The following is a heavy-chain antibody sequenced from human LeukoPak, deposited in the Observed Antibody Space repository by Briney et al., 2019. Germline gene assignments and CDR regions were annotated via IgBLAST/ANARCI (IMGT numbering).Heavy chain of an antibody. CDR1: GYTFTSYD. Sequence: ASVKVSCKASGYTFTSYDINWVRQATGQGLEWMGWMNPNSGNTGYAQKFQGRVTMTRNTSISTAYMELSSLRSDDTAVYCCARDWGIAAAGTTYWGQGTLVTVSS. J-gene: IGHJ4*02. V-gene: IGHV1-8*01. CDR2: MNPNSGNT. D-gene: IGHD6-13*01. CDR3: ARDWGIAAAGTTY.